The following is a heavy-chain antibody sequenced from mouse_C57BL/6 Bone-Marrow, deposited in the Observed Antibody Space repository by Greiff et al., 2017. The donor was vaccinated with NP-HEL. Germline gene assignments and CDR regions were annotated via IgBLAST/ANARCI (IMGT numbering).Heavy chain of an antibody. D-gene: IGHD1-1*01. CDR2: IDPETGGT. J-gene: IGHJ3*01. Sequence: VQLQQSGAELVRPGASVTLSCKASGYTFTDYEMHWVKQTPVHGLEWIGAIDPETGGTAYNQKFKGKAILTADKSSSTAYMELRSLTSEDSAVYYCTSYGSSYNPFAYWGQGTLVTVSA. V-gene: IGHV1-15*01. CDR3: TSYGSSYNPFAY. CDR1: GYTFTDYE.